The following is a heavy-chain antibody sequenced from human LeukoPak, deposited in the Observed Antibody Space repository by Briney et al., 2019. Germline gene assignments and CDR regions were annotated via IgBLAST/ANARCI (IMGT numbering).Heavy chain of an antibody. V-gene: IGHV3-23*01. CDR3: AKALVIYYYDSSGSQSDY. CDR1: GFTFSRYA. J-gene: IGHJ4*02. Sequence: GGSLRLSCAASGFTFSRYAMSWVRQAPGKGLEWGSAISGSGGSTYYADSVKGWFTISRDNSKNTLYLQMNSLRAEDTAVYYCAKALVIYYYDSSGSQSDYWGQGTLVTVSS. D-gene: IGHD3-22*01. CDR2: ISGSGGST.